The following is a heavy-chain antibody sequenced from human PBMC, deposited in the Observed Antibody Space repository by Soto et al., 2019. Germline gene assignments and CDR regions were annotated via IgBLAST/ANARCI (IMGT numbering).Heavy chain of an antibody. J-gene: IGHJ5*02. D-gene: IGHD3-9*01. CDR1: GYTFTSYG. V-gene: IGHV1-18*01. CDR3: ARDSQDYDILTGYYSGWFDP. Sequence: QVQLVQSGAEVKKPGASVKVSCKASGYTFTSYGISWVRQAPGQGLEWMGWISAYNGNTNYAQKVQGRVTMTTDTATSTAYMELRSLRSDDTAVYYCARDSQDYDILTGYYSGWFDPWGQGTLVTVSS. CDR2: ISAYNGNT.